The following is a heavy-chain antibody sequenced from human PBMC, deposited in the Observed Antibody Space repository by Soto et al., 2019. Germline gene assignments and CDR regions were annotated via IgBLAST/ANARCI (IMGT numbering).Heavy chain of an antibody. CDR3: AKDLAAAGPGDFDY. CDR2: ISYEGSNK. D-gene: IGHD6-13*01. CDR1: GFTFSSYG. V-gene: IGHV3-30*18. Sequence: QVQLVESGGGVVQPGRSLRLSCAASGFTFSSYGMHWVRQAPGKGLEWVAVISYEGSNKYYADSVKGRFTISRDNSKNTLYLPMNSLRAEDTAVYYWAKDLAAAGPGDFDYWGPGTLVTVSS. J-gene: IGHJ4*02.